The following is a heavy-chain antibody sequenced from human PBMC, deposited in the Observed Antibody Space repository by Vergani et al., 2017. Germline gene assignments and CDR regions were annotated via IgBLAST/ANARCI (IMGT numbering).Heavy chain of an antibody. CDR1: GFTFSDYY. CDR2: ISNSGSYT. Sequence: QVQLVESGGDLVKPGGSLRLSCAASGFTFSDYYMSWIRQAPGKGLEWVSYISNSGSYTNYADSVRGRFTISRDNAKNSLHLRMNSLRAEDTAVYYCARGGGYDFLFDYWGQGTLVTXSS. D-gene: IGHD5-12*01. V-gene: IGHV3-11*06. J-gene: IGHJ4*02. CDR3: ARGGGYDFLFDY.